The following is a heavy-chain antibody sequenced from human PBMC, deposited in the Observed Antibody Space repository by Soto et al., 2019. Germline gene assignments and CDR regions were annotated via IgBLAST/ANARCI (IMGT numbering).Heavy chain of an antibody. Sequence: GSLRLSCAASGFTFSSYGMHWVRQAPGKGLEWVAVISYDGSNKYYADSVKGRFTISRDNSKNTLYLQMNSLRAEDTAVYYCAKDSHKVGATYFDYWGQGTLVTVSS. D-gene: IGHD1-26*01. V-gene: IGHV3-30*18. CDR3: AKDSHKVGATYFDY. CDR1: GFTFSSYG. CDR2: ISYDGSNK. J-gene: IGHJ4*02.